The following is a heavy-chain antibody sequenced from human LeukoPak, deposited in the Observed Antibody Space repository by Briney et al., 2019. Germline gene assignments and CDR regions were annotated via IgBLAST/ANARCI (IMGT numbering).Heavy chain of an antibody. CDR3: SRAGLRDSSGYYLNDY. Sequence: SETLSLTCTVYGGSISSYYWSWIRQPPGKGLEWIGYIYHSGSTNYNPSLKSRVSISVDTSKNQFSLKLRSVTAAGTAVYDCSRAGLRDSSGYYLNDYWGQGTLVTVSS. V-gene: IGHV4-59*01. CDR2: IYHSGST. J-gene: IGHJ4*02. D-gene: IGHD3-22*01. CDR1: GGSISSYY.